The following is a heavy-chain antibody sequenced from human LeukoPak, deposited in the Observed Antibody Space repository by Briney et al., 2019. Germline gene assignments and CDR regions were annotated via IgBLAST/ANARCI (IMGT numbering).Heavy chain of an antibody. Sequence: ASVMVSCKASVYTFTSYGISWVRQAPGQGLEWMGWISAYNGNTNYAQKLKGRVTMTTDTSTSTAYMELRSLRSDDTAVYYCARVQRGGTSRGHFYYMDVWGKGTTVTVSS. CDR3: ARVQRGGTSRGHFYYMDV. D-gene: IGHD6-19*01. CDR2: ISAYNGNT. V-gene: IGHV1-18*01. CDR1: VYTFTSYG. J-gene: IGHJ6*03.